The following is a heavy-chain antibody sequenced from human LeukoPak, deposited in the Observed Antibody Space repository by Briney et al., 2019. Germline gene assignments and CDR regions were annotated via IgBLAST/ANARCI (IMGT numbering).Heavy chain of an antibody. J-gene: IGHJ3*02. V-gene: IGHV1-69*06. Sequence: SVKVSCKASGGTFSSYAISRVRQAPGQGLEWMGGIIPIFGTANYAQKFQGRVTITADKSTSTAYMELSSLRSEDTAVYYCARVVDGYNSGISAFDIWGQGAMVTVSS. CDR1: GGTFSSYA. CDR2: IIPIFGTA. D-gene: IGHD5-24*01. CDR3: ARVVDGYNSGISAFDI.